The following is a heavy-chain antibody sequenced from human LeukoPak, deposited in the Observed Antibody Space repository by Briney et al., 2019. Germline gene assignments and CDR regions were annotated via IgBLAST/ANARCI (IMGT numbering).Heavy chain of an antibody. CDR3: AREGGPSFDY. J-gene: IGHJ4*02. D-gene: IGHD2-15*01. CDR1: GGSFSGYY. Sequence: SETLSLTCAVYGGSFSGYYWSWIRQPPGRGLEWIGEINHSGSTNYNPSLKSRVTISVDTSKNQFSLKLSSVTAADTAVYYCAREGGPSFDYWGQGTLVTVSS. V-gene: IGHV4-34*01. CDR2: INHSGST.